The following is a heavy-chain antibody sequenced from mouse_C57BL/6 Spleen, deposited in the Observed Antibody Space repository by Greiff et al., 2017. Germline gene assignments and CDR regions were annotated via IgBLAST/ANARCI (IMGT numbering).Heavy chain of an antibody. D-gene: IGHD1-1*01. J-gene: IGHJ2*01. CDR2: IDPEAGET. CDR3: ARGTTGHYFDY. CDR1: GFNIKDYY. V-gene: IGHV14-2*01. Sequence: VQLQQSGAELVKPGASVKLSCTASGFNIKDYYMHWVKQRTERGLEWIGRIDPEAGETKYAPKFQGKATITADTSSNTAYLQLSSLTSEDTAVYYCARGTTGHYFDYWGQGTTLTVSS.